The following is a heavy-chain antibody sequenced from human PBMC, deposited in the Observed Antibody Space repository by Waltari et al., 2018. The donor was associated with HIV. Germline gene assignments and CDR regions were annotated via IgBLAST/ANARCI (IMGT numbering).Heavy chain of an antibody. CDR1: GYTFTGYY. D-gene: IGHD3-10*01. J-gene: IGHJ2*01. Sequence: QVQLVQSGTEVKKPGASVKVSCKASGYTFTGYYMPWVRQAPGQGLEGMGWINPNSGGTKYAQKFQGRVTVTRDTSISTAYMELSRLRSDDTAVYYCTRDAASSGYWYFDLWGRGTLVTVSS. CDR2: INPNSGGT. V-gene: IGHV1-2*02. CDR3: TRDAASSGYWYFDL.